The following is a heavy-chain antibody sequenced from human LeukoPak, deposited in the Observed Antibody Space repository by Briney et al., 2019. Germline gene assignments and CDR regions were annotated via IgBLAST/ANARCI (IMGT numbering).Heavy chain of an antibody. Sequence: ASVKVSCKASGYTFTGYYMHWVRQAPGQGLEWMGRINPNSGGTNYAQKFQGWVTMTRDTSISTAYMELSRLRSDDTAVYYCARAGGYSGYENDYWGQGTLVTVSS. CDR2: INPNSGGT. J-gene: IGHJ4*02. CDR3: ARAGGYSGYENDY. V-gene: IGHV1-2*04. D-gene: IGHD5-12*01. CDR1: GYTFTGYY.